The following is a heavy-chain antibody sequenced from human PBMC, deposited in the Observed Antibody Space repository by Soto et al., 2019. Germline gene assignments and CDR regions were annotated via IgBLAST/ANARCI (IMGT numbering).Heavy chain of an antibody. Sequence: PVGFLRLSCAASGVTFISYAISWVRQAPGKGLEWVSAISGSGGSTYYADSVKGRFTISRDNSKNTLYLQMNSLRAEDTAVYYCAKDLRYGYTPDAFDIWGQGTMVTVSS. CDR3: AKDLRYGYTPDAFDI. J-gene: IGHJ3*02. CDR2: ISGSGGST. D-gene: IGHD5-18*01. V-gene: IGHV3-23*01. CDR1: GVTFISYA.